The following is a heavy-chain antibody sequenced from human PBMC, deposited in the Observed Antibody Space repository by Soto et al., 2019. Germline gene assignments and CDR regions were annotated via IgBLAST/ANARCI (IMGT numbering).Heavy chain of an antibody. J-gene: IGHJ4*02. CDR1: GDSVSSNSAA. V-gene: IGHV6-1*01. Sequence: KQSQTLSLTCAISGDSVSSNSAAWNWIRQSPSRGLEWLGRTYYRSKWYNDYAVSVKSRITINPDTSKNQFSLQLNSVTPEDTAVYYCARSDYRKHSDPTKYYFDYWGQGTLVTVSS. CDR3: ARSDYRKHSDPTKYYFDY. D-gene: IGHD4-17*01. CDR2: TYYRSKWYN.